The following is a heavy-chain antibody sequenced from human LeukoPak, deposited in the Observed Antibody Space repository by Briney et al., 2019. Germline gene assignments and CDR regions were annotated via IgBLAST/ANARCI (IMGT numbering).Heavy chain of an antibody. V-gene: IGHV1-2*04. D-gene: IGHD6-13*01. CDR3: ARDHQYSSSWYNYYYGMDV. Sequence: ASVKVSCKASGYTFPSYFMHWVRQAPGQGLEWMGWINPNSGGTNYAQKFQGWVTMTRDTSISTAYMELSRLRSDDTAVYYCARDHQYSSSWYNYYYGMDVWGQGTTVTVSS. CDR2: INPNSGGT. CDR1: GYTFPSYF. J-gene: IGHJ6*02.